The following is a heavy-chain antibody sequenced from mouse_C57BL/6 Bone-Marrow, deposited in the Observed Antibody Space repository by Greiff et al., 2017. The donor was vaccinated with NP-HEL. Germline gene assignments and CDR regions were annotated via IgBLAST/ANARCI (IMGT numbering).Heavy chain of an antibody. CDR3: AREGSTTWGDFDY. CDR1: GYTFTSYW. CDR2: IYPGSGST. V-gene: IGHV1-55*01. Sequence: QVQLQQPGAELVKPGASVKMSCKASGYTFTSYWITWVKQRPGQGLEWIGDIYPGSGSTNYNEKFKSKATLTVDTSSSTAYMQLSSLTSEDSAVYYCAREGSTTWGDFDYWGQGTTLTVSS. D-gene: IGHD2-14*01. J-gene: IGHJ2*01.